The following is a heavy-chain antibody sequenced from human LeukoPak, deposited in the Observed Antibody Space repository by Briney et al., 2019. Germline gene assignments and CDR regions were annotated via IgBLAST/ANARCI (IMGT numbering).Heavy chain of an antibody. CDR1: IGSFSGYH. CDR2: IDHSGNT. Sequence: PSETLSLTCAVYIGSFSGYHWSWIRQPPGRGLEWIGEIDHSGNTKYNPSLKSRVTISADTSKNQFSLELRTLSAADTAVYFCARRGSISPFDFWGGGPLVTVSS. D-gene: IGHD2-21*01. J-gene: IGHJ4*02. V-gene: IGHV4-34*01. CDR3: ARRGSISPFDF.